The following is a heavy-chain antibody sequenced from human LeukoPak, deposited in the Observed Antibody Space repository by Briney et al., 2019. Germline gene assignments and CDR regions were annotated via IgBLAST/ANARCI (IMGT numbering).Heavy chain of an antibody. J-gene: IGHJ4*02. CDR2: ISSSGRKI. CDR3: ARGPRDPTEFCSRGTCAPTYEV. D-gene: IGHD2-15*01. CDR1: GFTFSDYE. Sequence: GGSLRLSCAVSGFTFSDYEMNWVRQAPGKGVEWLSYISSSGRKIYYADSVKGRFTISRDNAKNSLYLQMNSLRADDTAVYYCARGPRDPTEFCSRGTCAPTYEVWGQGALVTVSS. V-gene: IGHV3-48*03.